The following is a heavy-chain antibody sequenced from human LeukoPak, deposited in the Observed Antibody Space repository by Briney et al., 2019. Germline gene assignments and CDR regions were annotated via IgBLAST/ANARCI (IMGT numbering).Heavy chain of an antibody. V-gene: IGHV4-38-2*02. CDR2: ISHSGNT. CDR1: GHSISSDYY. J-gene: IGHJ5*02. Sequence: SETLSLTCAVSGHSISSDYYWGWIRQPRGKGLEWIGSISHSGNTYYNPSLRSRVAISVDTSKNQFSLKLTFVTAADTAVYYCAGEGPNNFGYHHHWGQGTLVTVSS. D-gene: IGHD5-18*01. CDR3: AGEGPNNFGYHHH.